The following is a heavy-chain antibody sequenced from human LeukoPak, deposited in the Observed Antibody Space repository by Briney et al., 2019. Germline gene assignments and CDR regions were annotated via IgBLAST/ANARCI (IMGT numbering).Heavy chain of an antibody. CDR1: GGSISSYY. Sequence: PSETLSLTCTVSGGSISSYYWSWIRQPAGKGLEWIGRIYTSGSINYNPSLKSRVTMSVDTSKNQFSLKLSSVTAADTAVYYCARDRPVVVAATRYYGMDVWGQGTTVTVSS. CDR3: ARDRPVVVAATRYYGMDV. J-gene: IGHJ6*02. CDR2: IYTSGSI. D-gene: IGHD2-15*01. V-gene: IGHV4-4*07.